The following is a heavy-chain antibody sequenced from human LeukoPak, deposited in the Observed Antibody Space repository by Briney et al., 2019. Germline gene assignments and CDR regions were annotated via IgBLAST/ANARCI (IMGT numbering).Heavy chain of an antibody. CDR3: ARDGGIVGATYYYYYYMDV. CDR2: ISSSGSTI. D-gene: IGHD1-26*01. J-gene: IGHJ6*03. V-gene: IGHV3-48*03. Sequence: GSLRLSCAASGFTFRSYEMNWVRQAPGKGLEWVSYISSSGSTIYYADSVKGRFTISRDNAKNSLYLQMNSLRAEDTAVYYCARDGGIVGATYYYYYYMDVWGKGTTVTVSS. CDR1: GFTFRSYE.